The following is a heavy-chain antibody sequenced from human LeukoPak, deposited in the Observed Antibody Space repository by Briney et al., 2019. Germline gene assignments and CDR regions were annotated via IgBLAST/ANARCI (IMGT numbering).Heavy chain of an antibody. CDR1: GGSISSGSYY. CDR3: ARAPSRMTTVTSSWFDP. CDR2: IYYSGST. Sequence: TSETLSLTCTVSGGSISSGSYYWSWIRQPAGKGLEWIGYIYYSGSTNYNPSLKSRVTISVDTSKNQFSLKLSSVTAADTAVYYCARAPSRMTTVTSSWFDPWGQGTLVTVSS. J-gene: IGHJ5*02. D-gene: IGHD4-11*01. V-gene: IGHV4-61*10.